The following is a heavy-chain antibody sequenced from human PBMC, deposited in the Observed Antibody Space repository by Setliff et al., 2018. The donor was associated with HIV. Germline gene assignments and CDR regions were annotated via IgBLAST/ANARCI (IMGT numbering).Heavy chain of an antibody. CDR3: ARLRITMIMMLNYFDY. J-gene: IGHJ4*02. Sequence: SETLSLTCTVPGGSINRSNYYWGWIRQTPGKGLEWIGRIYTSGSTNYNPSLKSRVTMSVDTSKNQFSLRLTSVTAADTAVYFCARLRITMIMMLNYFDYWGQGTLVTVSS. CDR2: IYTSGST. D-gene: IGHD3-22*01. V-gene: IGHV4-61*02. CDR1: GGSINRSNYY.